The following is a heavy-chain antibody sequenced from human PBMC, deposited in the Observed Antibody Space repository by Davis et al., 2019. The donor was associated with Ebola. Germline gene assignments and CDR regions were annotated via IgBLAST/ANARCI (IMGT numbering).Heavy chain of an antibody. Sequence: ASVKVSCKASGYTFTGYYMHWVRQAPGQGLEWMGWINPNSGGTNYAQKFQGRVTMTRDTSISTAYMELSRLRSDDTAVYYCARVGDDYTHYFDYWGQGTLVTVSS. D-gene: IGHD5-24*01. CDR3: ARVGDDYTHYFDY. CDR2: INPNSGGT. J-gene: IGHJ4*02. CDR1: GYTFTGYY. V-gene: IGHV1-2*02.